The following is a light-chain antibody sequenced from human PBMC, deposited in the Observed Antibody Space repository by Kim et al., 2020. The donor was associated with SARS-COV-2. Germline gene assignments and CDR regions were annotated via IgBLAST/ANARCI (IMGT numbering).Light chain of an antibody. CDR3: QVWDSSSDHPGV. Sequence: PGKTARITCGGNNIGSKSVTWYQQKPGQAPVLVIYYDSDRPSGIPERFSGSNSGNTATLTISRVEAGDEADYYCQVWDSSSDHPGVFGTGTKVTVL. J-gene: IGLJ1*01. V-gene: IGLV3-21*04. CDR1: NIGSKS. CDR2: YDS.